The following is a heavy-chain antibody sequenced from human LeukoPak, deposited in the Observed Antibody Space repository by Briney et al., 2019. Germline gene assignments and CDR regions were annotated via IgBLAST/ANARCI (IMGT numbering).Heavy chain of an antibody. J-gene: IGHJ5*02. CDR3: ARPHYSSSWYWFDP. CDR2: IYYSGST. Sequence: PSETLSLTCTVSGGSISSSSYYWGWLRQPPGKGLEWIGSIYYSGSTYYNPSLKSRVTISVDTSKNQFSLKLSSVTAADTAVYYCARPHYSSSWYWFDPWGQGTLVTVSS. D-gene: IGHD6-13*01. V-gene: IGHV4-39*01. CDR1: GGSISSSSYY.